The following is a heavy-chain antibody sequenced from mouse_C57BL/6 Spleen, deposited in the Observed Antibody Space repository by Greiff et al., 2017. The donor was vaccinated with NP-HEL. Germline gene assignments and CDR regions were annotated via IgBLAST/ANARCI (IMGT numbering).Heavy chain of an antibody. CDR1: GFTFSSYA. CDR2: ISSGGDYI. J-gene: IGHJ4*01. Sequence: EVQLMESGEGLVKPGGSLKLSCAASGFTFSSYAMSWVRQTPEKRLEWVAYISSGGDYIYYADTVKGRFTISRDNARNTLYLQMSSLKSEDTAMYYCTRDRNYYGSRNYAMDYWGQGTSVTVSS. V-gene: IGHV5-9-1*02. D-gene: IGHD1-1*01. CDR3: TRDRNYYGSRNYAMDY.